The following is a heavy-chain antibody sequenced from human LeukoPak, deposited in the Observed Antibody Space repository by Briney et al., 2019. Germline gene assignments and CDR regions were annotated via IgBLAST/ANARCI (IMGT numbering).Heavy chain of an antibody. D-gene: IGHD5-18*01. CDR3: ATGSPDTAMAAYYFDY. CDR1: GFTFSSYG. CDR2: ISYDGSNK. V-gene: IGHV3-30*03. Sequence: GGSLRLSCAASGFTFSSYGMHWVRQAPGKGLEWVAVISYDGSNKYYADSVKGRFTISRDNSKDSLFLQMNSLRAEDTAVYYCATGSPDTAMAAYYFDYWGQGTLFTVSS. J-gene: IGHJ4*02.